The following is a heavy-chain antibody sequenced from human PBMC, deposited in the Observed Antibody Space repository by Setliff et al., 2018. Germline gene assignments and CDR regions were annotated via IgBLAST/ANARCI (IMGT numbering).Heavy chain of an antibody. J-gene: IGHJ5*02. Sequence: SETLSLTCNVSGDFISSGGYTWNWIRQHPEMGLEWIGYIFYNGDTFYNPSLQSRVTISVDTSKNQFSLKLTSLNAADSAVYYCARASHSYGSPNWFDPWGPGTLVTVSS. V-gene: IGHV4-31*03. CDR2: IFYNGDT. CDR1: GDFISSGGYT. CDR3: ARASHSYGSPNWFDP. D-gene: IGHD3-22*01.